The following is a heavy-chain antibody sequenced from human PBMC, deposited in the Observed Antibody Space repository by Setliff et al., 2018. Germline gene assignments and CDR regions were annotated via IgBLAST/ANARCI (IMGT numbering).Heavy chain of an antibody. J-gene: IGHJ3*02. V-gene: IGHV3-23*01. CDR2: ISGGGSRT. CDR3: TKDSSGRDAFDI. D-gene: IGHD3-22*01. CDR1: GFIFSSYW. Sequence: GGSLRLSCAASGFIFSSYWMNWVRQAPGKGLEWVSGISGGGSRTYYADSVKGRVTISRDNCKDTLYLQMNIVRAEDTAVSYGTKDSSGRDAFDIWGQGTMVTVSS.